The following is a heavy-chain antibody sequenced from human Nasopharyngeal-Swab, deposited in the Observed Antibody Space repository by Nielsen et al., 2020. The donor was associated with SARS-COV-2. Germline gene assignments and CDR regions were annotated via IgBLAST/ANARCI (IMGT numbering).Heavy chain of an antibody. V-gene: IGHV3-23*01. CDR1: GFTFTSYA. D-gene: IGHD3-10*01. J-gene: IGHJ4*02. CDR2: IRGNGVST. Sequence: GGSLRLSCAASGFTFTSYAMSWVRQAPGKGLEWVSSIRGNGVSTYYADSVKGRFTISRDNSKNTLYLQMNSLRPEDTAVYYCAKERYQSGSGRYPRDFDQWGQGTLVTVSS. CDR3: AKERYQSGSGRYPRDFDQ.